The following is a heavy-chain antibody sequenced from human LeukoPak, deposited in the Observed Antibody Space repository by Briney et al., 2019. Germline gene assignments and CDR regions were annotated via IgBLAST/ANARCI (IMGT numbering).Heavy chain of an antibody. J-gene: IGHJ4*02. CDR2: IWYDGSNK. CDR3: ARGAHYFGYYFEY. V-gene: IGHV3-33*01. Sequence: PGGSLRFSCAPSGFTFSSYGMHWVRQAPGRGLEWVAVIWYDGSNKYYADSVKGRFTISRDNSKNTLYLQMNSLRAEDTAVYYCARGAHYFGYYFEYWSQGTLVTVSS. D-gene: IGHD3-10*01. CDR1: GFTFSSYG.